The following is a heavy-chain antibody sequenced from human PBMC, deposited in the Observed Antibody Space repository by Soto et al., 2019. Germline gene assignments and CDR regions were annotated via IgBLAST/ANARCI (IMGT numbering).Heavy chain of an antibody. V-gene: IGHV4-59*01. Sequence: KQSQTLSLTCTVSGGSISSYYWSWIRQPPGKGLEWIGYIYYSGSTNYNPSLKSRVTISVDTSKNQFSLKLSSVTAADTAVYYCARSNGDYGVAYYYYGMDVWGQGTTVTVSS. CDR2: IYYSGST. J-gene: IGHJ6*02. CDR1: GGSISSYY. CDR3: ARSNGDYGVAYYYYGMDV. D-gene: IGHD4-17*01.